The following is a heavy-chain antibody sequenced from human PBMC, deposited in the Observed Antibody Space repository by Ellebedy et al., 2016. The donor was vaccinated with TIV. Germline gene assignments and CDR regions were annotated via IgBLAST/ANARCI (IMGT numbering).Heavy chain of an antibody. CDR2: INRSGGST. V-gene: IGHV3-23*01. CDR1: GFIFGDYA. CDR3: ARVGYYSGGYYYELDY. D-gene: IGHD2-15*01. J-gene: IGHJ4*02. Sequence: GESLKISCAVSGFIFGDYAMSWVRQAPGKGLEWVATINRSGGSTRYADSVKGRFTISRDNSKNTLYVQMDSLRAEDTAIYYCARVGYYSGGYYYELDYWGQGTLVTVSS.